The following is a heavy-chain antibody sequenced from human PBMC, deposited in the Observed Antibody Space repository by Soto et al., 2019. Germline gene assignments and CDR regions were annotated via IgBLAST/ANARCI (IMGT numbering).Heavy chain of an antibody. D-gene: IGHD3-22*01. CDR2: IYYSGST. Sequence: QVQLQESGPGLVKPSETLSLTCTVSGGSVSSGSYYWSWIRQPPGKGLEWTGYIYYSGSTNYNPSLKSRVTISVDTSKNQFSLKLSSVTAADTAVYYCARDPYYYDSSGHTRTWGQGTLVTVSS. CDR3: ARDPYYYDSSGHTRT. V-gene: IGHV4-61*01. CDR1: GGSVSSGSYY. J-gene: IGHJ5*02.